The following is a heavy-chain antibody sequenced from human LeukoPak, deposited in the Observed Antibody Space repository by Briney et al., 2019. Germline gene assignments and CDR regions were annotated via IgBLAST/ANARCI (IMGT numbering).Heavy chain of an antibody. V-gene: IGHV3-23*01. J-gene: IGHJ4*02. CDR2: IRGSGGST. CDR1: GFTFSSYA. D-gene: IGHD2-15*01. Sequence: GGSLRLSCAASGFTFSSYAMSWVRQAPGKGLEWVSGIRGSGGSTYYADSVKGRFTISRDNSKNTLYLQMNRQRAEDTAVYYCAKESGYCSGGSCYSEYYFDYWGQGTLVTVS. CDR3: AKESGYCSGGSCYSEYYFDY.